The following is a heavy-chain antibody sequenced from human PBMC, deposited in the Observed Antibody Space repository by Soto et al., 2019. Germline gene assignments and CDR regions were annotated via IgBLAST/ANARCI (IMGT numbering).Heavy chain of an antibody. CDR3: VRDGRGVRSELSD. J-gene: IGHJ4*02. Sequence: PPGKGLGWIGEIYHTGPTNYTPSVKSRATISVDKSKNHFSLSLSSVTAADTAVYYCVRDGRGVRSELSDWGPGTLRTLSS. V-gene: IGHV4-4*02. CDR2: IYHTGPT. D-gene: IGHD1-7*01.